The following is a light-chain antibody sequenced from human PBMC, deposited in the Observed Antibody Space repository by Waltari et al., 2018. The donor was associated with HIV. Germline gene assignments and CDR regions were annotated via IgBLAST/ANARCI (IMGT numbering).Light chain of an antibody. Sequence: DIVMTQSPDSLVVSLGERATINCKSSQGVLYSSSSKNYLAWYQQKPGQSPKLLIYWASNRETWVPYRFSGGGSGTDFTLTIGSLQAEDVAVYYCQQYYSLPFTFGPGTKVDSK. CDR3: QQYYSLPFT. CDR2: WAS. J-gene: IGKJ3*01. CDR1: QGVLYSSSSKNY. V-gene: IGKV4-1*01.